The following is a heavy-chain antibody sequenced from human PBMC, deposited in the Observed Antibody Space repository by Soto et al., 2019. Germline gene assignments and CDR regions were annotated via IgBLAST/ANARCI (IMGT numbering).Heavy chain of an antibody. V-gene: IGHV4-34*01. D-gene: IGHD2-15*01. CDR2: INHSGST. CDR1: GGSFSGYY. CDR3: ARARIVVVVAATLDY. J-gene: IGHJ4*02. Sequence: PSETLSLTCAVYGGSFSGYYWSWIRQPPGKGLEWIGEINHSGSTNYNPSLKGRVTISVDTSKNQFSLKLSSVTAADTAVYYCARARIVVVVAATLDYWGQGTLVTVSS.